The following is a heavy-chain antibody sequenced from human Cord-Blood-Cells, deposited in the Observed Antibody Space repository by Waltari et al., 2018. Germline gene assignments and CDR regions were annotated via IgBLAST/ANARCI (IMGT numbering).Heavy chain of an antibody. J-gene: IGHJ4*02. V-gene: IGHV4-34*01. CDR2: INHSGST. Sequence: QWGAGLLKPSETLSLTCAVYGGSFSGYYWSWIRQPPGKGLEWIGEINHSGSTNYNPSLKSRVTISVDTSKNQFSLKLSSVTAADTAVYYCARGLGYCSGGSCYFLDYWGQGTLVTVSS. CDR1: GGSFSGYY. D-gene: IGHD2-15*01. CDR3: ARGLGYCSGGSCYFLDY.